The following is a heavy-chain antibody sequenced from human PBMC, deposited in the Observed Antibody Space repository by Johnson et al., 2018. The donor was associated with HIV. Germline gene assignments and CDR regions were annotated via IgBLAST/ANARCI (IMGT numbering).Heavy chain of an antibody. V-gene: IGHV3-30-3*01. CDR2: ISYDGSNK. CDR1: GFTFSSYA. Sequence: QVQLVESGGGVVQPGRSLRLSCAASGFTFSSYAMHWVRQAPGKGLECVAVISYDGSNKYYADSVKGRFTISRDNAKNSLYLQMNSLRAEDTALYYFAKDIGSSWYFSAFDIWGQGTKVTVSS. CDR3: AKDIGSSWYFSAFDI. J-gene: IGHJ3*02. D-gene: IGHD6-13*01.